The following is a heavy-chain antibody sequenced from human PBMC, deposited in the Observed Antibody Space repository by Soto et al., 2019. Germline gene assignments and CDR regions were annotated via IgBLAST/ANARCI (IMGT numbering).Heavy chain of an antibody. CDR1: GFTFSSYS. Sequence: EVQLVESGGGLVQPGGSLRLSCAASGFTFSSYSMNWVRQAPGKGLEWVSYISSSSSTIYYADSVKGRFTISRDNAKNSLYLQMNSLRAEDTAVYYCAKGGQLVFGLWFDPWGQGTLVTVSS. CDR3: AKGGQLVFGLWFDP. D-gene: IGHD6-6*01. CDR2: ISSSSSTI. J-gene: IGHJ5*02. V-gene: IGHV3-48*01.